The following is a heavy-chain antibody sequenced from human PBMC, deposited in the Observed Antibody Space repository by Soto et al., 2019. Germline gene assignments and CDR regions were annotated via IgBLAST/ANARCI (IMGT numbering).Heavy chain of an antibody. CDR1: GFTFSTYW. D-gene: IGHD1-26*01. CDR2: INSDGSST. Sequence: EVQLVESGGGLAQPGGSLRLSCAASGFTFSTYWIHWVRQAPGKGLVWVSRINSDGSSTNYADSVKGRFTISRDNAKNTLFLQMNSLRAEDTTVYYCARDRWDGGRDMDVWGQGTTVTVSS. J-gene: IGHJ6*02. CDR3: ARDRWDGGRDMDV. V-gene: IGHV3-74*01.